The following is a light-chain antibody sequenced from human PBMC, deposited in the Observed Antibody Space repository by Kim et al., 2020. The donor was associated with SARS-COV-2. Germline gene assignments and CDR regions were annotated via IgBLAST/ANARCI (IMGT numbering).Light chain of an antibody. CDR2: GAS. V-gene: IGKV3D-15*01. Sequence: TPGERATLAARASQSVSSNLAWYQQKPGQAPRLLIYGASTRATGIPARFSGSGSGTEFTLTISSLQSEDFAVYYCQQYNNWPPITFGQGTRLEIK. CDR3: QQYNNWPPIT. J-gene: IGKJ5*01. CDR1: QSVSSN.